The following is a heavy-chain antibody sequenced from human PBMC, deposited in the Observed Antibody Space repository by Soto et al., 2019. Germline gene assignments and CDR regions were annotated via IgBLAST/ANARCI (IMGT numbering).Heavy chain of an antibody. J-gene: IGHJ4*02. V-gene: IGHV4-61*01. CDR3: VRGAKVTQYDY. CDR2: GSNSGTT. D-gene: IGHD2-21*02. CDR1: GVSVSSGWFY. Sequence: QVQLQESGPGLVKPSETLSLTCSVSGVSVSSGWFYWAWIRQPPGKGLEWIGFGSNSGTTTYKPSPKSRITTSVYTSRSQTSLQVHSLTAAAAAVYYSVRGAKVTQYDYWGKGTQVTFSS.